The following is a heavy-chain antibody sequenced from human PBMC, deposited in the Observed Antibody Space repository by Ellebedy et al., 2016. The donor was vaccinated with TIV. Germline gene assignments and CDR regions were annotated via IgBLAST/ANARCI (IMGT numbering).Heavy chain of an antibody. D-gene: IGHD4-17*01. J-gene: IGHJ5*02. CDR1: GFTFSSHW. CDR2: IKQGGSER. CDR3: ARGSTTVTAKNWFDP. Sequence: PGGSLRLSCEASGFTFSSHWMSRVRQAPGKGLEWVANIKQGGSERNYVDSVEGRFTISRDNANNALFLQMNSLRVDDTAVYYCARGSTTVTAKNWFDPWGQGTPVTVSS. V-gene: IGHV3-7*03.